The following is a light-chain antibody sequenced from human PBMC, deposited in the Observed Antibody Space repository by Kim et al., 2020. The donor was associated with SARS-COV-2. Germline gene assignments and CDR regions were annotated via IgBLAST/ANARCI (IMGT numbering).Light chain of an antibody. CDR1: QSVSNN. CDR2: GAS. J-gene: IGKJ2*01. CDR3: QQYNIWPPFT. V-gene: IGKV3-15*01. Sequence: VSPGESAPLSCGASQSVSNNLAWFQQKPGQAPRLLFYGASTRAAGVPARFRGSGSGTEFTLTITSLQSEDFAVYYCQQYNIWPPFTFGQGTKLEI.